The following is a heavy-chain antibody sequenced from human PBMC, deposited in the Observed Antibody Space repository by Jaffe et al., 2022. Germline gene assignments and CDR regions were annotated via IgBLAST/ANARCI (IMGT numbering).Heavy chain of an antibody. V-gene: IGHV2-5*02. J-gene: IGHJ5*02. CDR1: GFSLSTSGVG. D-gene: IGHD4-4*01. CDR2: IYWDDEK. CDR3: SHRPDYIKHGWFDP. Sequence: QITLKESGPTLVKPTQTLTLTCTFSGFSLSTSGVGVGWIRQPPGKALEWLALIYWDDEKRYSPSLKRRLTITKDTSKNQVVLIMTNMDPLDTATYYCSHRPDYIKHGWFDPWGQGTLVTVSS.